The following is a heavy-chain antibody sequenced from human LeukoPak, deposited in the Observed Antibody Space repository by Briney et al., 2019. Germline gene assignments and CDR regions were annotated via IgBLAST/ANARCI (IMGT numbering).Heavy chain of an antibody. CDR1: GASLSSYY. CDR2: IYYSGVT. V-gene: IGHV4-59*08. J-gene: IGHJ6*02. D-gene: IGHD5-12*01. Sequence: SETLSLNCTVSGASLSSYYWSWIREVPGTGLEWIGSIYYSGVTNFNPSLKRRIAMSVDTSRNLFSLKVTSVTAADTAVYYRARREGSHYSVDVWGQGTTVTVSS. CDR3: ARREGSHYSVDV.